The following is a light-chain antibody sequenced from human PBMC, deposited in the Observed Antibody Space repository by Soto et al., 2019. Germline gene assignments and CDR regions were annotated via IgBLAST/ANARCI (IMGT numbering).Light chain of an antibody. CDR2: DAA. V-gene: IGKV1-5*01. CDR3: QHYNTYPLT. J-gene: IGKJ4*01. CDR1: QSISTW. Sequence: DIPLTQSPSTLSASVEDRVTITCRASQSISTWLAWYQQKPGKAPELLIFDAASLESGVPSRFSGSGYGTESTLTISSLQPDDFATYYCQHYNTYPLTFGGGTKVEIK.